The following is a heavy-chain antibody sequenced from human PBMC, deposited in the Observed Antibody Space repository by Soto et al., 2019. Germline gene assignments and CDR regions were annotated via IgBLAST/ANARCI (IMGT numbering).Heavy chain of an antibody. V-gene: IGHV1-2*02. J-gene: IGHJ6*02. CDR3: ARAVYCGDDCFSYGMDV. Sequence: QVQVVQSGAEVKKPGASVKISCKTSGYSFTDDYLHWVRQAPGQGLEWVGWINPHSGSTNFAQKFLGRVSMTRDTSIGTAYMELFSLTSDVTAIYYCARAVYCGDDCFSYGMDVWGQGTTVTVSS. D-gene: IGHD2-21*02. CDR1: GYSFTDDY. CDR2: INPHSGST.